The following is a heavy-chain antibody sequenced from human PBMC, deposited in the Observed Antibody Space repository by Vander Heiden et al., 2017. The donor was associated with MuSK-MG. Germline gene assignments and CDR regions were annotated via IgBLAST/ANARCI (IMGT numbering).Heavy chain of an antibody. J-gene: IGHJ4*02. CDR1: GFTFSSYA. CDR3: AKSDYYGNSRRGGDY. V-gene: IGHV3-23*01. Sequence: EMQLLESGGGLVQPGGSLRLSCGASGFTFSSYAMSWVRQAPGKGLEWVAVIGGSGGSIYYADSVKGRFTISRDNSKNTLYLQMNSLRAEDTAIYYWAKSDYYGNSRRGGDYWGQGTLVTVSS. D-gene: IGHD3-10*01. CDR2: IGGSGGSI.